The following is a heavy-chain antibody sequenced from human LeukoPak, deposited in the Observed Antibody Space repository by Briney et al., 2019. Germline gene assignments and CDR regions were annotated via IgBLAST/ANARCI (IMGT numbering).Heavy chain of an antibody. V-gene: IGHV4-4*07. CDR3: ARESDLVGATWGNAFDI. J-gene: IGHJ3*02. Sequence: SETLSLTCTVSGGSISSYYWSWIRQPAGKGLEWIGRIYTSGSTNYNPSLKSRVTMSVDTSKNQFSLKLSSVTAADTAVYYCARESDLVGATWGNAFDIWGQGTMVTVSS. D-gene: IGHD1-26*01. CDR2: IYTSGST. CDR1: GGSISSYY.